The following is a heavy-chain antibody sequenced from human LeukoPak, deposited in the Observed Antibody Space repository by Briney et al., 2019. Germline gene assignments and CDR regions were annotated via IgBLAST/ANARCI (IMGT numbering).Heavy chain of an antibody. CDR2: IGIVGDT. CDR1: GFTVSEYD. D-gene: IGHD3-16*02. Sequence: SGGSLRLSCAASGFTVSEYDMHWVRQATGKGLEWVSAIGIVGDTYYVGSVKGRFTMSRDNASNKVHLQMNSLRDGDTGFYYCLRDYHGMDVWGQGTTVIVPS. V-gene: IGHV3-13*01. CDR3: LRDYHGMDV. J-gene: IGHJ6*02.